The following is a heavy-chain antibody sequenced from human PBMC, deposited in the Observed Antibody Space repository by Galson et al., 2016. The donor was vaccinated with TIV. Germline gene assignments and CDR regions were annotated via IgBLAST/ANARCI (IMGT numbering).Heavy chain of an antibody. CDR1: GGSISSGRHF. CDR2: ISKSGST. D-gene: IGHD1-26*01. V-gene: IGHV4-61*02. CDR3: ARGQVWAWESRDFFDH. Sequence: QVQLQESGPRLVKPSETLSLTCNVSGGSISSGRHFWSWIRQPAGTGLEWSGRISKSGSTSSNASLGGRASLSMDPSASQVSQRLISGTAADTAVYFCARGQVWAWESRDFFDHWGPGALVTVSS. J-gene: IGHJ4*02.